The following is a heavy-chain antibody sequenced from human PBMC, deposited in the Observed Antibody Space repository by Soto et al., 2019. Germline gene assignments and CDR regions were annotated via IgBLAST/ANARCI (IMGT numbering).Heavy chain of an antibody. CDR1: GYTFTSYD. J-gene: IGHJ5*02. Sequence: ASVKVSCKASGYTFTSYDINWVRQATGQGLEWMGWMNPNSGNTGYAQKFQGRVTMTRNTSISTAYMELSSLRSEDTAVYYCARVALAARRSQRYNWFDPWGQGTLVTVSS. CDR3: ARVALAARRSQRYNWFDP. V-gene: IGHV1-8*01. D-gene: IGHD6-6*01. CDR2: MNPNSGNT.